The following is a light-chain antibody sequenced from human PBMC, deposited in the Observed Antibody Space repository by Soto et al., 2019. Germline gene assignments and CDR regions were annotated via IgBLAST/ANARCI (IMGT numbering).Light chain of an antibody. V-gene: IGKV1-33*01. CDR3: QQYDNLPT. Sequence: DIQMTQSPSSLSASVGDRVTITCQASQDISNYLNWYQQKPGKAPKLLIYDASNLETGVPSRFNGSGSGTDFTFTISSLQPEDIATYYGQQYDNLPTFGQGTKLEIK. J-gene: IGKJ2*01. CDR1: QDISNY. CDR2: DAS.